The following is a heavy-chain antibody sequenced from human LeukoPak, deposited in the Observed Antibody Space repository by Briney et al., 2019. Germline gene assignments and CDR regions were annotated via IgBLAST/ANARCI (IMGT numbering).Heavy chain of an antibody. Sequence: ASVKVSCKASGYTFTSYYMHWVRQAPGQGLEWMGIINPSGGSTSYAQKFQGRVTMARDTSTSTVYMELSSLRSEDTAVYYCARVRMITFGGVTAPGYWGQGTLVTVSS. CDR1: GYTFTSYY. CDR2: INPSGGST. CDR3: ARVRMITFGGVTAPGY. D-gene: IGHD3-16*01. V-gene: IGHV1-46*01. J-gene: IGHJ4*02.